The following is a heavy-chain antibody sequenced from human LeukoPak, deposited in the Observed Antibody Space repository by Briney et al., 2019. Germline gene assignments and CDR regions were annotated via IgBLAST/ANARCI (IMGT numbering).Heavy chain of an antibody. Sequence: PGGSLRLSCVASGFTFSSYGMTWVRQAPGKGPEWVSVISSSAGSTYYADSVKGRFTISRDNSKNTLYLQMNSLRAEDTAVYYCAKDMRFDWTPYYFDYWGQGTLVTVSS. D-gene: IGHD3-9*01. J-gene: IGHJ4*02. CDR1: GFTFSSYG. CDR3: AKDMRFDWTPYYFDY. CDR2: ISSSAGST. V-gene: IGHV3-23*01.